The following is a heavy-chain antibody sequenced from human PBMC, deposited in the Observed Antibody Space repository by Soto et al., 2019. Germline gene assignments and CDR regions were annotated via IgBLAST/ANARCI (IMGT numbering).Heavy chain of an antibody. J-gene: IGHJ3*02. CDR2: IYYSGST. CDR3: ARDHGKGYCSGGSCYSEAFDI. Sequence: SEPLSLTCTVSGGSISSGDYYWSWIRQPPGKGLEWIGYIYYSGSTYYNPSLKSRVTISVDTSKNQFSLKLSSVTAADTAVYYCARDHGKGYCSGGSCYSEAFDIWGQGTMVT. D-gene: IGHD2-15*01. V-gene: IGHV4-30-4*01. CDR1: GGSISSGDYY.